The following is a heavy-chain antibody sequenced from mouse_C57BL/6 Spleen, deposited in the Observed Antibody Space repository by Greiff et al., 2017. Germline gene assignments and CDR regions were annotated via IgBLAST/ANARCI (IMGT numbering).Heavy chain of an antibody. CDR2: IWSGGST. Sequence: QVQLQQSGPGLVQPSQSLSITCTVSGFSLTSYGVHWVRQSPGKGLEWLGVIWSGGSTDYNAAFISRLSISKDNSKSQVFFKMNSLQADDTAIYYCASSNWVYAMDYWGQGTSVTVSS. D-gene: IGHD4-1*01. CDR1: GFSLTSYG. CDR3: ASSNWVYAMDY. J-gene: IGHJ4*01. V-gene: IGHV2-2*01.